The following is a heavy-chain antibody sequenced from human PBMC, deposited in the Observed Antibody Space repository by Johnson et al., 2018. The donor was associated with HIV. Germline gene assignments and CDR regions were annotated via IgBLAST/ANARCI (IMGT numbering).Heavy chain of an antibody. V-gene: IGHV3-11*04. CDR1: GFTFSDYY. CDR2: ISSRGSTI. CDR3: ARELGPKAVAGRGAFDI. Sequence: QVQLVESGGGLVKPGGSLRLSCAASGFTFSDYYMSWIRQAPGKGLEWVSYISSRGSTIYYADSVKGRFTISRDNAKNALYVQMNSLRAEDTAVYYCARELGPKAVAGRGAFDIWGQGTMVTVSS. J-gene: IGHJ3*02. D-gene: IGHD6-19*01.